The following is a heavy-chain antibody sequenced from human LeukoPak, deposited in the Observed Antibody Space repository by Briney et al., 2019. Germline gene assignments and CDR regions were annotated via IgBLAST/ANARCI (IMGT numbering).Heavy chain of an antibody. V-gene: IGHV4-30-4*01. CDR2: IYYSGST. D-gene: IGHD3-22*01. Sequence: SETLSLTCTVSGGSISSGDYYWSWIRQPPGKGLEWIGYIYYSGSTYYNPSLKSRVTISVDTSKNQFSLRLSSVTAADTAVYYCARGPYYYDSSGRAFDIWGQGTMVTVPS. CDR3: ARGPYYYDSSGRAFDI. J-gene: IGHJ3*02. CDR1: GGSISSGDYY.